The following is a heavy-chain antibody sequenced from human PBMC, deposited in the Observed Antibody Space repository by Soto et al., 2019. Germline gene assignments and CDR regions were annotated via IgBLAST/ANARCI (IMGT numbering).Heavy chain of an antibody. CDR3: ARDGTEHYGEYYDY. D-gene: IGHD4-17*01. Sequence: PGGSLRLSCATSGFTFSDYYMSWIRQAPGEGLEWVSYIGTRGNTKYYADSVRGRFTISRDNAKNSLYLQMNSLRADDTAVYYCARDGTEHYGEYYDYWGQGIPVTVSS. CDR2: IGTRGNTK. J-gene: IGHJ4*02. V-gene: IGHV3-11*01. CDR1: GFTFSDYY.